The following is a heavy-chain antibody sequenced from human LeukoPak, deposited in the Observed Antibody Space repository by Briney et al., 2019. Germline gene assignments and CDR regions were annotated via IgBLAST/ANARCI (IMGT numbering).Heavy chain of an antibody. J-gene: IGHJ4*02. D-gene: IGHD3-22*01. V-gene: IGHV3-21*01. CDR3: ARGAYYDY. CDR2: ISSSSSYI. Sequence: GGSLRLSCAASGLTFSTSSMNWVRQAPGQGLEWFSSISSSSSYIYYADSVKGRFTISRDNAKNSLYLQMNSLRVEDTAVYYCARGAYYDYWGQGTLVTVSS. CDR1: GLTFSTSS.